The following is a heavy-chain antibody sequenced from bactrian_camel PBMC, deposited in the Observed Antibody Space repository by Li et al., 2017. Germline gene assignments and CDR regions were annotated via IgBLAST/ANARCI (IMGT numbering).Heavy chain of an antibody. CDR3: AAGPDVGREKHLTADQVLSIRRNNF. D-gene: IGHD3*01. J-gene: IGHJ4*01. Sequence: HVQLVESGGGSVQAGGSLRLSCAASGFTFSGYWMYWVRQAPGKDREGVAAIDHFGGTSYAESVEGRFTISRDNAKNTLYLQMNSLKPEDTAMYYCAAGPDVGREKHLTADQVLSIRRNNFWGQGTQVTVS. CDR2: IDHFGGT. V-gene: IGHV3S26*01. CDR1: GFTFSGYW.